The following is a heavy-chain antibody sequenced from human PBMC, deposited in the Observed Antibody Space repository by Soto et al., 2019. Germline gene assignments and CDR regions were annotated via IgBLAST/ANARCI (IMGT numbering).Heavy chain of an antibody. Sequence: GKGLEWVSAISGSGGSTYYADSVKGRFTISRDNSKNTLYLQMNSLRAEDTAVFFFQAEDGIRVLCSVSAFLLNRSSDL. J-gene: IGHJ2*01. D-gene: IGHD2-15*01. CDR2: ISGSGGST. CDR3: QAEDGIRVLCSVSAFLLNRSSDL. V-gene: IGHV3-23*01.